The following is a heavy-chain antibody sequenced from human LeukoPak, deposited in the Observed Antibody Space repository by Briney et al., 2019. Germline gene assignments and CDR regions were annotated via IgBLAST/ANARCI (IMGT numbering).Heavy chain of an antibody. CDR2: IYHSGST. D-gene: IGHD3-9*01. Sequence: SETLSLTCAVSGYSISSGYYWGWIRQPPGKGLEWIGSIYHSGSTYHNPSLKSRVTISVDTSKNQFSLKLSSVTAADTAVYYCARRYFDGNDYWGQGTLVTVSS. CDR3: ARRYFDGNDY. V-gene: IGHV4-38-2*01. J-gene: IGHJ4*02. CDR1: GYSISSGYY.